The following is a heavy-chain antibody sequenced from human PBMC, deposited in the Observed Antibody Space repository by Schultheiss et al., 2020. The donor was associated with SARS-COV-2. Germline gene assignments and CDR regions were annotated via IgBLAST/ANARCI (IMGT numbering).Heavy chain of an antibody. CDR2: IYYSGST. V-gene: IGHV4-59*08. J-gene: IGHJ4*02. Sequence: SQTLSLTCTVSGGSISSYYWSWIRQPPGKGLEWIGYIYYSGSTYYNPSLKSRVTISVDTSKNQFSLKLSSVTAADTAVYYCARHAPGLRITIFGVVMNQDYFDYWGQGTLVTVSS. CDR3: ARHAPGLRITIFGVVMNQDYFDY. D-gene: IGHD3-3*01. CDR1: GGSISSYY.